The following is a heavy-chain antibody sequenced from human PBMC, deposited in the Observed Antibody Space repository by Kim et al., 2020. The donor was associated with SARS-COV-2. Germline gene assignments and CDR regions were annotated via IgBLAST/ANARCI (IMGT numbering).Heavy chain of an antibody. Sequence: YADPVMCRFPISRDNSKNTLYLQMNSLRAEDTAVYYCARAVAGTYYYGMDVWGQGTTVTVSS. V-gene: IGHV3-30*01. CDR3: ARAVAGTYYYGMDV. D-gene: IGHD6-19*01. J-gene: IGHJ6*02.